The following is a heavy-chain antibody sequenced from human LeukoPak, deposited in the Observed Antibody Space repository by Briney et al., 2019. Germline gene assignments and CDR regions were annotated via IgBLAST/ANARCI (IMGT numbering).Heavy chain of an antibody. Sequence: GGSLRLSWAASGFTFSSYAMSWVRQAPGKGLEWVSAISGSGGSTYYADSVKGRFTISRDNSKNTLYLQMNSLRAEDTAVYYCAKVHDYGDYSIDYWGQGTLVTVSS. CDR1: GFTFSSYA. J-gene: IGHJ4*02. CDR3: AKVHDYGDYSIDY. V-gene: IGHV3-23*01. D-gene: IGHD4-17*01. CDR2: ISGSGGST.